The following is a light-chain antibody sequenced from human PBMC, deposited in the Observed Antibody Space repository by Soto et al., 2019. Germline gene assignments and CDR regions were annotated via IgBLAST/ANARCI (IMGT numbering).Light chain of an antibody. Sequence: QSALTQPASVSGSPGHSITISCTGSSSDIGVYKYVSCYQQYPGKAPKLMIYEVSNRPSGVSNRFSASKSGNTAYLTISGLQAEDETEYYCSSYTNSGTWVFGGGTKVTVL. CDR1: SSDIGVYKY. J-gene: IGLJ3*02. CDR3: SSYTNSGTWV. V-gene: IGLV2-14*01. CDR2: EVS.